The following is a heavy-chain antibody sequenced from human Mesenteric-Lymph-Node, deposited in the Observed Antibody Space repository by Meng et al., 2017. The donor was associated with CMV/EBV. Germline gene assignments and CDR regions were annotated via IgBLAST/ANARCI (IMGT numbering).Heavy chain of an antibody. V-gene: IGHV3-53*01. CDR1: GLTVSSNY. D-gene: IGHD2-15*01. CDR3: TREGGGSTH. CDR2: IYSAGTT. J-gene: IGHJ4*02. Sequence: GESLKISCAASGLTVSSNYMSWVRQAPGKGLEWVSDIYSAGTTYYADSVKGRFTIPRDNAKNTLYLQMNSLRAEDTAVYYCTREGGGSTHWGQGTLVTVSS.